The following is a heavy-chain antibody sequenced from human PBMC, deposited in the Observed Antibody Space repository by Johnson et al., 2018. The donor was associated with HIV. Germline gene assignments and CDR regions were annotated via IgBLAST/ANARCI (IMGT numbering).Heavy chain of an antibody. D-gene: IGHD3-3*01. CDR2: ISSTATNI. J-gene: IGHJ3*01. V-gene: IGHV3-11*04. CDR3: ARERATLFFRASGAAFNV. Sequence: QVQLVESGGGLVNPGGSLRLSCAASGFTFSDYYMSWFRQAPGKGLEWVSYISSTATNIDYADSVKGRFTISRDNAKNSLYLQMNSLRADDTAVYYCARERATLFFRASGAAFNVWGQGTMVTVSS. CDR1: GFTFSDYY.